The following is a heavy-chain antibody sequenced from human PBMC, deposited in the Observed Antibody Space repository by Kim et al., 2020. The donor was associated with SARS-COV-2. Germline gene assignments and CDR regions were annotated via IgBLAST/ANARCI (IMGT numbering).Heavy chain of an antibody. CDR3: ARAETYGWSLSFDY. V-gene: IGHV1-3*01. D-gene: IGHD3-10*01. Sequence: SQKCQGRVTITRDTSASTAYMELSSLRSEDTAVYYCARAETYGWSLSFDYWGQGTLVTVSS. J-gene: IGHJ4*02.